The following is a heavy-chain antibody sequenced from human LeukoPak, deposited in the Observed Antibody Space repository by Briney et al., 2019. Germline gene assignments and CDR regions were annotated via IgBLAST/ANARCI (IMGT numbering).Heavy chain of an antibody. CDR3: VKVGISTYDH. V-gene: IGHV3-64D*06. Sequence: PGGSLRLSCSVSGLTFSSSDVHWVRQAPGKALEYVSAITFHGRDTYYADSVNGRFTISRDNSKDTLYLQMSNLRPEDTAIYYCVKVGISTYDHWGQGTLVTVSS. CDR2: ITFHGRDT. CDR1: GLTFSSSD. D-gene: IGHD2/OR15-2a*01. J-gene: IGHJ4*02.